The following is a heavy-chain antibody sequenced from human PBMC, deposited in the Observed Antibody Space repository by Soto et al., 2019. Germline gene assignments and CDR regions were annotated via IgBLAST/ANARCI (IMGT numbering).Heavy chain of an antibody. V-gene: IGHV3-30-3*01. J-gene: IGHJ5*02. D-gene: IGHD6-19*01. CDR1: GFTFSSYA. CDR2: ISYDGSNK. Sequence: SLRLSCAASGFTFSSYAMHWVRQAPGKGLEWVAVISYDGSNKYYADSVKGRFTISRDNSKNTLYLQMNSLRAEDTAVYYCARSNGWYVEIGWFDPWGQGTLVTVSS. CDR3: ARSNGWYVEIGWFDP.